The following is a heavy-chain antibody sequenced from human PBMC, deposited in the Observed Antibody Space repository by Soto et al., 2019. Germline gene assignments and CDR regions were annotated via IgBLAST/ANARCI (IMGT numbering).Heavy chain of an antibody. J-gene: IGHJ4*02. V-gene: IGHV3-30*18. Sequence: GGSLRLSCAASGFTFSSYGMHWVRQAPGKGLEWVAVISYDGSNKYYADSVKGRFTISRDNSKNTLYLQMNSLRAEDTAVYYCAKDKTPTEYSSPLYFDYWGRGTLVTVSS. CDR3: AKDKTPTEYSSPLYFDY. CDR1: GFTFSSYG. D-gene: IGHD6-6*01. CDR2: ISYDGSNK.